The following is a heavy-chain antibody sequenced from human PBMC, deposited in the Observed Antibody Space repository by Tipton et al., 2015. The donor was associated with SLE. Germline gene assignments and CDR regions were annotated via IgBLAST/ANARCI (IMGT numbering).Heavy chain of an antibody. J-gene: IGHJ4*02. V-gene: IGHV4-34*01. CDR1: GGSFSGYY. CDR3: ARGAATARY. CDR2: INHSGST. D-gene: IGHD6-25*01. Sequence: TLSLTCAVYGGSFSGYYWSWIRQPPGKGLEWIGEINHSGSTNYNPSLKSRVTISVDTSKNQFSLKLSSVTAADTAVYYCARGAATARYWGQGTLVTVSS.